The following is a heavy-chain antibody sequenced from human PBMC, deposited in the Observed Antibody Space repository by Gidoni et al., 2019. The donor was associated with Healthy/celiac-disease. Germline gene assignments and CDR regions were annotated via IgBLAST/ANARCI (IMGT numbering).Heavy chain of an antibody. Sequence: QVQLQQWGAGLLKPSETLSLTCAVYGGSFSGYYWSWIRQPPGKGLEWIGEINHSGSTNYNPSLKSRVTISVDTSKNQFSLKLSSVTAADTAVYYCARLPRTYYGDYADYWGQGTLVTVSS. CDR3: ARLPRTYYGDYADY. J-gene: IGHJ4*02. V-gene: IGHV4-34*01. CDR1: GGSFSGYY. CDR2: INHSGST. D-gene: IGHD4-17*01.